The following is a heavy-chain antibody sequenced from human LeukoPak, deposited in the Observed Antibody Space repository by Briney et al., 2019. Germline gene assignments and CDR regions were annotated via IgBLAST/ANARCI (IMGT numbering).Heavy chain of an antibody. Sequence: GGSLRLSCAASGFTVSNIYMSWVRQAPGTGLEWVSIIHSGGITHYADSVKGRFTISRDNSKNTLYLQMNSLRAEDTAVYYCVRDRGIASTGGYGMDVWGQGTTVTVPS. D-gene: IGHD6-13*01. CDR3: VRDRGIASTGGYGMDV. J-gene: IGHJ6*02. V-gene: IGHV3-53*01. CDR2: IHSGGIT. CDR1: GFTVSNIY.